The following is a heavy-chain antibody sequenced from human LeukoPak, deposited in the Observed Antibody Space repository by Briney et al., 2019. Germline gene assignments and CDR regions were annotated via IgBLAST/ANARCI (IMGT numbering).Heavy chain of an antibody. CDR1: GFTFSDYY. V-gene: IGHV3-11*01. D-gene: IGHD4-23*01. Sequence: GGSLRLSCAASGFTFSDYYMSWVRQAPGKGLEWVSHISRSGSARYYADSLKGRFTISRDNAKNSLYLQMNSLRAEDTAVYYCAKDLNSGFNYWGQGTLVTVSS. CDR3: AKDLNSGFNY. CDR2: ISRSGSAR. J-gene: IGHJ4*02.